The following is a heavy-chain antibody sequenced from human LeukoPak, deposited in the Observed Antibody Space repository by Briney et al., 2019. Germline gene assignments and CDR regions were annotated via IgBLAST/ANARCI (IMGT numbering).Heavy chain of an antibody. J-gene: IGHJ6*02. CDR3: ARGGLGYGMDV. CDR2: INSDGSST. D-gene: IGHD5-12*01. Sequence: PGGSLRLSCAASGFTFSSYWMHWVRQAPGKGLVWVSRINSDGSSTSYADSVKGRFTISRDNAKNTLYLQMNSLRAEDTAVYYCARGGLGYGMDVWGQGTTVTVSS. V-gene: IGHV3-74*01. CDR1: GFTFSSYW.